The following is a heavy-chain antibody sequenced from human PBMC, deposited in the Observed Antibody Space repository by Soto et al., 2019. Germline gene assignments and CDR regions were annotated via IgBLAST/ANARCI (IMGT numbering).Heavy chain of an antibody. J-gene: IGHJ4*01. CDR3: SRAGILTTPYYLDY. D-gene: IGHD4-4*01. CDR1: GFPFRDHY. V-gene: IGHV3-72*01. CDR2: IRNKRNSYTT. Sequence: GGSHRHSCASFGFPFRDHYMDWVRQATGKGLEWVGRIRNKRNSYTTEYAASVKGRFTISRDDSQNSLFLQMNSLKTEDTAVYYCSRAGILTTPYYLDYWGQGTLVTVSS.